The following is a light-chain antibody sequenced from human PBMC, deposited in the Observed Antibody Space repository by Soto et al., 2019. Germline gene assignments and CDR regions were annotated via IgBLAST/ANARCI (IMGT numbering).Light chain of an antibody. V-gene: IGLV2-8*01. Sequence: QSALTQPPSASGSPGQSVTISCTGTGGDIGTYTYVSWYQQHPGQAPKLIIYEVSKRPSGVPGRFFGSKSGNTASLTVSGLQSEDEADYYCTSYAGSSNWVFGGGTKLTVL. CDR1: GGDIGTYTY. CDR3: TSYAGSSNWV. J-gene: IGLJ3*02. CDR2: EVS.